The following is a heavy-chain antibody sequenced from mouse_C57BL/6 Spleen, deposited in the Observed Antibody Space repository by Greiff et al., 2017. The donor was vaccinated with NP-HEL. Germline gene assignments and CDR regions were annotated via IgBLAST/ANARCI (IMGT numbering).Heavy chain of an antibody. V-gene: IGHV1-19*01. CDR2: INPYNGGT. Sequence: VQLQQSGPVLVKPGASVKMSCKASGYTFTDYYMNWVKQSPGKSLEWIGVINPYNGGTSYNQKFKGKATLTVDKSSSTAYMELNSLTSEDSAVYYCARDSNDYYFDYWGQGTTLTVSS. D-gene: IGHD2-5*01. CDR3: ARDSNDYYFDY. CDR1: GYTFTDYY. J-gene: IGHJ2*01.